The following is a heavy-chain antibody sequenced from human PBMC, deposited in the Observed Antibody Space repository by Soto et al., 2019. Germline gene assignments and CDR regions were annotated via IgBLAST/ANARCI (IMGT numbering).Heavy chain of an antibody. Sequence: GGSLRLSCAASGFTFSSYSMNWVRQAPGKGLEWVSYISSSSTLYYADSVKGRFTISRDNAKNSVYLQMNSLRAEDTAVYYCAREEGYCGGGYCFRSAFDLWGQGTVVTVSS. CDR2: ISSSSTL. V-gene: IGHV3-48*01. J-gene: IGHJ3*01. CDR3: AREEGYCGGGYCFRSAFDL. D-gene: IGHD2-15*01. CDR1: GFTFSSYS.